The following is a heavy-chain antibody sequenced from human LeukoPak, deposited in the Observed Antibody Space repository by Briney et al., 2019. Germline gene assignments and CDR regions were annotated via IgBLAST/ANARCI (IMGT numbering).Heavy chain of an antibody. CDR2: IKQDGSEK. V-gene: IGHV3-7*01. CDR1: GFTFSSYW. D-gene: IGHD3-10*01. CDR3: ARSRGYIVPGAFDI. Sequence: PGGSLRLSCAASGFTFSSYWMSWVRQAPGKGLEWVANIKQDGSEKYYVDSVKGRFTISRDNAKNSLYLQMNSLRAEDTAVYYCARSRGYIVPGAFDIWGQGTMVTVSS. J-gene: IGHJ3*02.